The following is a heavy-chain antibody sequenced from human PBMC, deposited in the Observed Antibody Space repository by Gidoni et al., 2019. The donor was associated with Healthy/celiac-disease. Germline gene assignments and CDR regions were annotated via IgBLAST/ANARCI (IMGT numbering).Heavy chain of an antibody. CDR2: INPSGGST. Sequence: QVQLVQSGAEVKKPGASVKVSCKASGYTFTSYYMHWVRQAPGQGLEWMVIINPSGGSTRYAQKFQGRVTMTRDTSTSTVYMELSSLRSEDTAVYYCARDKRGVVVPDAMDGPYYYYMDVWGKGTTVTVSS. J-gene: IGHJ6*03. CDR1: GYTFTSYY. D-gene: IGHD2-2*01. CDR3: ARDKRGVVVPDAMDGPYYYYMDV. V-gene: IGHV1-46*01.